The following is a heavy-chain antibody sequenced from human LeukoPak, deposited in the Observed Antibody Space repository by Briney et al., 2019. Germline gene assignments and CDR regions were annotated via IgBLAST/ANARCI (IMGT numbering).Heavy chain of an antibody. Sequence: SETLSLTCTVSGGSISSGGYYWSWIRQHPGKGLEWIGYIYYNGSTYYNPSLKSRVTISVDTSKNQFSLKPSSVTAADTAVYYCAREGFTNWFDPWGQGTLVTVSS. J-gene: IGHJ5*02. V-gene: IGHV4-31*03. CDR2: IYYNGST. CDR3: AREGFTNWFDP. CDR1: GGSISSGGYY.